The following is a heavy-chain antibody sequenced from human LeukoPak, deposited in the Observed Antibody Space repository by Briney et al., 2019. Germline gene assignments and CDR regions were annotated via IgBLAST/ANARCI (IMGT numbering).Heavy chain of an antibody. D-gene: IGHD5-18*01. V-gene: IGHV1-3*01. CDR3: ARATWIQLWSFDY. CDR2: INAGNGNT. CDR1: GYTFTSYA. Sequence: ASVKVSCKASGYTFTSYAMHWVRQAPGQRLEWMGWINAGNGNTKYSQKFQGRVTITRDTSASTAYMDLSSLRSEDTAVYYCARATWIQLWSFDYWGQGTLVTVSS. J-gene: IGHJ4*02.